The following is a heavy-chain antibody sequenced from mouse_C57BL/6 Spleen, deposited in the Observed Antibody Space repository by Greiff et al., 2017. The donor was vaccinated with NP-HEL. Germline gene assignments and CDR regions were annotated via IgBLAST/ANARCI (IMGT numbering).Heavy chain of an antibody. Sequence: EVKVEESGGGLVKPGGSLKLSCAASGFTFSSYTMSWVRQTPEKRLEWVATISGGGGNTYYPDSVKGRFTISRDNAKNTLYLQMSSLRSEDTALYYCARPYDGYSAWFAYWGQGTLVTVSA. D-gene: IGHD2-3*01. J-gene: IGHJ3*01. V-gene: IGHV5-9*01. CDR3: ARPYDGYSAWFAY. CDR1: GFTFSSYT. CDR2: ISGGGGNT.